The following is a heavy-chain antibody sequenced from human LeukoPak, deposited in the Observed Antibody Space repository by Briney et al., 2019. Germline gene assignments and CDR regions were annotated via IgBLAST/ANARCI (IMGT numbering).Heavy chain of an antibody. CDR2: INPNSGAP. D-gene: IGHD6-19*01. Sequence: ASVKVSCKASGYKLTDYHIHWVRQAPGQGLEWMGWINPNSGAPNYAQNFQGRVTMTSDSSINTAYMELSRLTSDDTAVYYCSRVGEDCFGGSCCEVAFGLWGQGTLITVSS. V-gene: IGHV1-2*02. CDR1: GYKLTDYH. CDR3: SRVGEDCFGGSCCEVAFGL. J-gene: IGHJ5*02.